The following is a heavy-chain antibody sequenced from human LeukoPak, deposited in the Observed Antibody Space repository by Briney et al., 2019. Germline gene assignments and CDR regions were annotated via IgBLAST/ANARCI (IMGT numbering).Heavy chain of an antibody. CDR1: GGSFSGYY. Sequence: SETLSLTCAVYGGSFSGYYWSWIRQPPGKGLEWIGEINHSGSTNYTPSLKSRVTISVDTSKNQFSLKLSSVTAADTAVYYCARYSSSWYNWFDPWGQGTLVTVSS. V-gene: IGHV4-34*01. CDR2: INHSGST. J-gene: IGHJ5*02. D-gene: IGHD6-13*01. CDR3: ARYSSSWYNWFDP.